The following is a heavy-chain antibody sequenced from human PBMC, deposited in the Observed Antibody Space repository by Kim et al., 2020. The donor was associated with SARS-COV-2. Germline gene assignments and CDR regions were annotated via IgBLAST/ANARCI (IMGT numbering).Heavy chain of an antibody. V-gene: IGHV4-34*01. CDR3: ARGKVYYYYGMDV. Sequence: YHPSLQSRVTISVDTSKNQFSLKLSSVTAADTAVYYCARGKVYYYYGMDVWGQGTTVTVSS. J-gene: IGHJ6*02.